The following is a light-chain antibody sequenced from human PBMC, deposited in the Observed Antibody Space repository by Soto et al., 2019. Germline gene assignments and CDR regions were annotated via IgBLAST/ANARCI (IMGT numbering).Light chain of an antibody. CDR3: QAWDSSTEV. CDR2: QDI. J-gene: IGLJ1*01. Sequence: SYELTQPPSVSVSPGQTASITCSGDKLGDKYTSWYQQKPGQSPVLVIYQDIKQPSGIPERFSGSNSGNTATLTISGTQAMDEADYYCQAWDSSTEVFGTGTKVTVL. CDR1: KLGDKY. V-gene: IGLV3-1*01.